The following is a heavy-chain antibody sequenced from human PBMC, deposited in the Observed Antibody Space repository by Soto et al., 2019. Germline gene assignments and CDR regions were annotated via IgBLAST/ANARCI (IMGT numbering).Heavy chain of an antibody. J-gene: IGHJ6*02. CDR3: ARDEQQLVSRHHYYYYGMDV. CDR1: GFTFSSYA. V-gene: IGHV3-30-3*01. CDR2: ISYDGSNK. Sequence: GGSLRLSCAASGFTFSSYAMHWVRQAPGKGLEWVAVISYDGSNKYYADSVKGRFTISRDNSKNTLYLQMNSLRAEDTAVYYCARDEQQLVSRHHYYYYGMDVWGQGTTVTVSS. D-gene: IGHD6-13*01.